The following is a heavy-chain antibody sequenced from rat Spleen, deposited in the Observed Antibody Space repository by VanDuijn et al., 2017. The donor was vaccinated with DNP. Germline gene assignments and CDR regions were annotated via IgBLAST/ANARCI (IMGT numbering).Heavy chain of an antibody. CDR2: INSDGGTT. CDR1: GFTFSTSW. V-gene: IGHV5-58*01. CDR3: AKNSGYYFDY. J-gene: IGHJ2*01. Sequence: EVQLVETGGGLVQPGGSLTLSCVASGFTFSTSWMYWIRQAPGKGLEWVASINSDGGTTYYPDSVKGRFTISRDNAENTVYLQMDSLKSEDTATYYCAKNSGYYFDYWGQGVMVTVSS. D-gene: IGHD4-3*01.